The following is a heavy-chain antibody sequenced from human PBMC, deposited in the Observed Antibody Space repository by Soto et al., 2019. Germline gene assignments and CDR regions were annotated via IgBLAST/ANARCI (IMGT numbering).Heavy chain of an antibody. CDR1: GFTFSIYR. V-gene: IGHV3-74*01. J-gene: IGHJ3*02. D-gene: IGHD3-22*01. Sequence: GGSLRLSCAASGFTFSIYRMHWVRQAPGKWLVWVSRINSDGSSTSYADSVKGRFTISRDNAKNTLYLQMNSLRAEDTAVYYCARDSNYYDSSGYRDAFDIWGQGTMVTVSS. CDR3: ARDSNYYDSSGYRDAFDI. CDR2: INSDGSST.